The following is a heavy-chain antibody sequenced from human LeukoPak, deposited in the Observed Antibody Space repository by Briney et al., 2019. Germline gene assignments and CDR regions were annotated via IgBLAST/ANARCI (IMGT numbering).Heavy chain of an antibody. CDR1: GFTFTNHW. J-gene: IGHJ6*03. CDR2: IKQDRSEK. CDR3: ASATLSYCSGGSYYSRYYYMDV. Sequence: GGSLRLSCAASGFTFTNHWMSWVRQAPGKGLELVANIKQDRSEKYYVDSVKGRFTISRDNAKNSLYLQMNSLRAEDTAVYYCASATLSYCSGGSYYSRYYYMDVWGKGTTVTISS. D-gene: IGHD2-15*01. V-gene: IGHV3-7*01.